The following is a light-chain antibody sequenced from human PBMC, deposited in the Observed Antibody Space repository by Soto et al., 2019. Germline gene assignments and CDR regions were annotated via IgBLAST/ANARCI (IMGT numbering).Light chain of an antibody. Sequence: DIQMTQSPSSLSASVGDRVTITCRASQGIGNYLAWYQQNPGEVPRLLIYAASTLQSGVPSRFSGSGSGTDFTLTIISLQPADVATYYCQEYNSAPWTFGQGTKVEVK. J-gene: IGKJ1*01. CDR2: AAS. V-gene: IGKV1-27*01. CDR1: QGIGNY. CDR3: QEYNSAPWT.